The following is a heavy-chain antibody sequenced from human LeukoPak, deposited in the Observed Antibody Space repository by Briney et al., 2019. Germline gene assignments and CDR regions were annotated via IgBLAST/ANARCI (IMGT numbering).Heavy chain of an antibody. J-gene: IGHJ3*02. V-gene: IGHV4-4*02. D-gene: IGHD3-22*01. CDR1: GGSISSHNW. CDR2: IYHSGST. CDR3: ARVSSWYDSSGRDTFDI. Sequence: PSDTLSLTCAVSGGSISSHNWWSWVRQPPRKGLEWIGEIYHSGSTNYNPSLKSRVTISVDKSKNQFSLKLNSVTAADTAVYYCARVSSWYDSSGRDTFDIWGQGTMVSVSS.